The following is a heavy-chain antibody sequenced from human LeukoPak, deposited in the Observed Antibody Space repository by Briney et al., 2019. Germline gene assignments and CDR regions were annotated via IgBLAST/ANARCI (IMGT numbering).Heavy chain of an antibody. V-gene: IGHV3-30*14. CDR1: GFTFSSYA. Sequence: GGSLRLSCAASGFTFSSYAMHWVRQAPGKGLEWVAVISYDGSNRYYADSVKGRFTISRDNSKNTLYLQMNSLRAEDTAVYYCARGATEALDNWGQGTLVTVSS. J-gene: IGHJ4*02. CDR2: ISYDGSNR. CDR3: ARGATEALDN. D-gene: IGHD1-26*01.